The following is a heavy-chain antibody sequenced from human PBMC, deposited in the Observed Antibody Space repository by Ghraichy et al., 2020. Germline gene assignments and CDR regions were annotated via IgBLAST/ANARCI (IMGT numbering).Heavy chain of an antibody. CDR1: GGSISSSSYY. CDR3: ARHALTYYDFWSGYRADAFDI. CDR2: IYYSGST. J-gene: IGHJ3*02. Sequence: SETLSLTCTVSGGSISSSSYYWGWIRQPPGKGLEWIGSIYYSGSTYYNPSLKSRVTISVDTSKNQFSLKLSSVTAADTAVYYCARHALTYYDFWSGYRADAFDIWGQGTMVTVSS. V-gene: IGHV4-39*01. D-gene: IGHD3-3*01.